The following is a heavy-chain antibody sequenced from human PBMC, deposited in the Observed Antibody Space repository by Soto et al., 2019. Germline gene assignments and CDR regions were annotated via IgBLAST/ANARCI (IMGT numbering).Heavy chain of an antibody. CDR3: ARSVAVPGAHIHY. J-gene: IGHJ4*02. CDR1: GGSISGSY. CDR2: VYYTGST. V-gene: IGHV4-59*01. D-gene: IGHD6-19*01. Sequence: LSLTCSVSGGSISGSYWSWIRQSPGKGLEWLGYVYYTGSTNYSPSLRSRVSISVDTSKNEFSLRLSSVTAADTAVYFCARSVAVPGAHIHYWCQATQVSV.